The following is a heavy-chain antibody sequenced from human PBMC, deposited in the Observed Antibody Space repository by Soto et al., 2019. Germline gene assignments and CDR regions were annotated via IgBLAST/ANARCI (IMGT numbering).Heavy chain of an antibody. V-gene: IGHV1-18*01. CDR3: ASDPEIFDY. Sequence: QVQLVQSGAEVKKPGASVKVSCKASGYTFTSYGISWVRQAPGQELEWMGWISAYNGNTNYVQKHQGRVTMTTDTSTSTAYIELTTLRSDDTAVYYCASDPEIFDYRGHGTLVTVSS. J-gene: IGHJ4*01. CDR1: GYTFTSYG. CDR2: ISAYNGNT.